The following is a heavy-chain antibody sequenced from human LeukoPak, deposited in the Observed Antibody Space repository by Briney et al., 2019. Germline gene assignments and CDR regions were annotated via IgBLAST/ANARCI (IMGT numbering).Heavy chain of an antibody. D-gene: IGHD3-10*01. CDR1: GFTFSSYE. J-gene: IGHJ5*02. Sequence: GGSLRLSCAASGFTFSSYEMNWVRQAPGKGLAWISYISSSGSTMYYADSVKGRFTISRDNAKNSLYLQMNSLRAEDTAVFYCARYYYGSGTSFDPWGQGTLVTVSS. CDR3: ARYYYGSGTSFDP. CDR2: ISSSGSTM. V-gene: IGHV3-48*03.